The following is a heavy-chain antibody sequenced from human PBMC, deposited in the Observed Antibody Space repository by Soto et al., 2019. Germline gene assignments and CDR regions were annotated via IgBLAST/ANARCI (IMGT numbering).Heavy chain of an antibody. J-gene: IGHJ4*02. Sequence: PGGSLRLSCATSGFTFSSYNMNWVRQAPGKGLEWISCITTTGDTTYYAASVKGRFGISRDNAKDLLYLQMDSLRDDDTAVYYCARDLSFFGSGTFDFWGLGTLVTVSS. CDR2: ITTTGDTT. D-gene: IGHD3-10*01. CDR3: ARDLSFFGSGTFDF. CDR1: GFTFSSYN. V-gene: IGHV3-48*02.